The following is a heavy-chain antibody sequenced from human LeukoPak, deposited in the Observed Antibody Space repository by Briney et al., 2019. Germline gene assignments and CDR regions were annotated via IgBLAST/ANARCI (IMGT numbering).Heavy chain of an antibody. CDR1: GFPFTRFN. V-gene: IGHV3-21*06. CDR2: ITTSGTYI. D-gene: IGHD3-22*01. CDR3: ARPFYYDSNGGEGMDV. J-gene: IGHJ6*02. Sequence: GGSLRLSCAASGFPFTRFNMNWVRQAPGKGLELVSSITTSGTYIYYADSVKGRFTISRDNAKNSLYLQMTSLRAEDTAVYYCARPFYYDSNGGEGMDVWGQGTTVTVSS.